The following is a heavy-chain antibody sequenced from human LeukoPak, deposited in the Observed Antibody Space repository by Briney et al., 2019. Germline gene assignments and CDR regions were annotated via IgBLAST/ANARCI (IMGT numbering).Heavy chain of an antibody. CDR2: IRYDGSNK. CDR3: AKDESGSTAYYYYMDV. D-gene: IGHD2-2*01. J-gene: IGHJ6*03. Sequence: GGSLRLSCAASGFTFSSYGMHWVRQAPGKGLEWVAFIRYDGSNKYYADSVKGRFTISRDNSKNTLYLQMNSLRAEDTAVYYCAKDESGSTAYYYYMDVWGKGTTVTVSS. V-gene: IGHV3-30*02. CDR1: GFTFSSYG.